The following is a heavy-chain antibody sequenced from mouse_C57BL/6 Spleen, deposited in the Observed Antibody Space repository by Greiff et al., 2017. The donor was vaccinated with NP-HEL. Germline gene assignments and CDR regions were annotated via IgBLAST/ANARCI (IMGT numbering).Heavy chain of an antibody. CDR3: ARWLIATVVDYLDY. CDR2: IDPEDGET. D-gene: IGHD1-1*01. CDR1: GFNIKDYY. Sequence: EVKLVESGAELVKPGASVKLSCTASGFNIKDYYMHWVKQRTEQGLEWFGRIDPEDGETKYAPKFQVKATITADTSSNTAYLQLSRLTSEDTAVDYCARWLIATVVDYLDYWGQGTTLTVSS. J-gene: IGHJ2*01. V-gene: IGHV14-2*01.